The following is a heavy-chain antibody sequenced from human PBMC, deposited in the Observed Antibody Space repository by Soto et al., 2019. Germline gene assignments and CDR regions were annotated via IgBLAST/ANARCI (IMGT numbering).Heavy chain of an antibody. J-gene: IGHJ4*02. CDR2: ISSASNDI. V-gene: IGHV3-21*06. CDR3: ARVAY. Sequence: GGSLRLSCTASGFTFSRYSMNWVRQAPGKGLEWVASISSASNDITYADSVKGRFIISRDSAKNSLFLQMNDLRPEDTALYYCARVAYWGQGTLVTVSS. CDR1: GFTFSRYS.